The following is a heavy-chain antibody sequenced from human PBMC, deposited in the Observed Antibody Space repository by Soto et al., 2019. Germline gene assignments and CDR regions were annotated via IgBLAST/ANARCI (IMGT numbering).Heavy chain of an antibody. CDR3: AKECTPKRAFGS. CDR1: GFTFRRYA. CDR2: ISGRGDKT. Sequence: GGSLRLSCKASGFTFRRYAMSWVRHTPGKGLEWVSSISGRGDKTYYADSVKGRFTFSRDNSKNTWYLQMNSLRVQDTAVYYCAKECTPKRAFGSWGQGTLVTVSS. V-gene: IGHV3-23*01. J-gene: IGHJ4*02.